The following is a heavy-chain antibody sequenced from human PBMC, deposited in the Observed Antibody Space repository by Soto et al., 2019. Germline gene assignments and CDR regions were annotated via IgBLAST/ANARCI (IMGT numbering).Heavy chain of an antibody. V-gene: IGHV3-53*01. D-gene: IGHD3-22*01. Sequence: TGGSLRLSCAASGFTVNDNSMAWVRQAPGKGLEWVSVVYGDGRTYYADSVKGRFTISRDNSENTVSLQMSSLNVADTAVYYCARTRLYDASGYYYYYYGMDVWGQGTRVTVS. CDR3: ARTRLYDASGYYYYYYGMDV. CDR1: GFTVNDNS. CDR2: VYGDGRT. J-gene: IGHJ6*02.